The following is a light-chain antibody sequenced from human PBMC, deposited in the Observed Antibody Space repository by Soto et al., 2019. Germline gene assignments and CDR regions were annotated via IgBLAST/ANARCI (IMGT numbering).Light chain of an antibody. Sequence: ELVLTQSPGTLSLSPGERATLSCRAIQSVTSNYLAWYQQKPGQAPRLLISGASSRAAGISDKFSGSGSGTDFTLTISRLEPEDFAVYYCQQRSNWPPITFGQGTRWRL. CDR3: QQRSNWPPIT. J-gene: IGKJ5*01. CDR2: GAS. CDR1: QSVTSNY. V-gene: IGKV3D-20*02.